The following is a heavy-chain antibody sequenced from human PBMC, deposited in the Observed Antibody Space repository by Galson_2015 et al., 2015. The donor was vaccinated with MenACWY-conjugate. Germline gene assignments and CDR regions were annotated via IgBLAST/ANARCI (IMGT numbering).Heavy chain of an antibody. J-gene: IGHJ3*02. D-gene: IGHD3-16*01. V-gene: IGHV4-39*01. CDR3: ARRRPRDMGGGFEI. Sequence: TLSLTCTVSGGSIRNTDFYCAWFRQPPGKELEWIGNIHYSGGTYHNPSLKNRITTSVDTSKNQFSLNLASVTAADTALYYCARRRPRDMGGGFEIWGQGTLVTVSS. CDR1: GGSIRNTDFY. CDR2: IHYSGGT.